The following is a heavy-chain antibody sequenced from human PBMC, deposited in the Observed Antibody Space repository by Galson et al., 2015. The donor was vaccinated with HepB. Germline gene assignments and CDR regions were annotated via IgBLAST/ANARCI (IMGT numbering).Heavy chain of an antibody. CDR2: ISSSSSTI. CDR1: GFTFSSYS. CDR3: ARDYAPYCGGDCSLDY. V-gene: IGHV3-48*01. J-gene: IGHJ4*02. Sequence: SLRLSCAASGFTFSSYSMNWVRQAPGKGLEWVSYISSSSSTIYYADSVKGRFTISRDNAKNSLYLQMNSLRAEDTAVYYCARDYAPYCGGDCSLDYWGQGTLVTVSS. D-gene: IGHD2-21*01.